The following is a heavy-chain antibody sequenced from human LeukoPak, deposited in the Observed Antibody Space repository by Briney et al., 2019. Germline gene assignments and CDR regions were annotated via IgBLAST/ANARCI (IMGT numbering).Heavy chain of an antibody. D-gene: IGHD3-10*01. CDR3: ARLGYGAGAFDI. J-gene: IGHJ3*02. CDR2: IYAGDSDT. Sequence: GESLKISCXGSGYSFTSFWIGWVRQMPGKGLEWMGIIYAGDSDTGYSPSFQGQVTISADKSISTAYLQWSSLKASDTAIYYCARLGYGAGAFDIWGQGTMVTVSS. CDR1: GYSFTSFW. V-gene: IGHV5-51*01.